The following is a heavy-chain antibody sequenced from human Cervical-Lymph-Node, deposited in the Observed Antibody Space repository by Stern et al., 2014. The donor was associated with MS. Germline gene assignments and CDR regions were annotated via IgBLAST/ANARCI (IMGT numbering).Heavy chain of an antibody. Sequence: EVQLEESGGGLVKPGGSLRLSCAASGFTFSTYSMNWVRQAPGKGLEWVSSITSGSTYIYYADSVKGRFTISRDNDKNSLYLQMNSLRAEDTALYYCARDALNVRGTFDIWGQGTIVSVSS. V-gene: IGHV3-21*01. CDR2: ITSGSTYI. D-gene: IGHD3-16*01. CDR1: GFTFSTYS. CDR3: ARDALNVRGTFDI. J-gene: IGHJ3*02.